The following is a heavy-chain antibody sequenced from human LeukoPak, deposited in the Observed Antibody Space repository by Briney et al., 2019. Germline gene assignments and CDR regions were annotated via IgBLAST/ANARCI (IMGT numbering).Heavy chain of an antibody. CDR1: GFTFSSYS. CDR2: ISVSGGST. J-gene: IGHJ4*02. Sequence: GGSLRLSCAASGFTFSSYSMNWVRQAPGKGLEWVSSISVSGGSTYYADSVKGRFTISRDNSKNTVYLQMNSLRAEDTAVYYCAKDLGGYSSSVRGASHWGQGTLVTVSS. D-gene: IGHD6-6*01. CDR3: AKDLGGYSSSVRGASH. V-gene: IGHV3-23*01.